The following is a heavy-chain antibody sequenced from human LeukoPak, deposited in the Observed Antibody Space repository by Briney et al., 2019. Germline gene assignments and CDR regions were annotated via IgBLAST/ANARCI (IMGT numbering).Heavy chain of an antibody. V-gene: IGHV4-59*01. CDR1: GGSTSSYY. D-gene: IGHD6-19*01. CDR3: ARVMGQWLVPVRDNWFDP. CDR2: IYYSGST. Sequence: SETLSVTRTVSGGSTSSYYWSWIRQPPGKGLEWIGYIYYSGSTNYNPSLKSRVTISVDTSKNQFSLKLSSVTAADTAVYYCARVMGQWLVPVRDNWFDPWGQGTLATVSS. J-gene: IGHJ5*02.